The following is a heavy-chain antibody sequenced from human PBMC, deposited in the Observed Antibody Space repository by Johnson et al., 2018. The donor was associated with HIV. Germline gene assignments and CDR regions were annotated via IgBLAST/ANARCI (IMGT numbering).Heavy chain of an antibody. Sequence: EVQLVESGGGVVRPGGSLRLACAASGFTFDAYGMSWVRQAPGKGLEWVSGITWNGGSIGYADSVKGRFTISRDNAKNSLYLQMDGLRAEDTALYYCARVTGGYYSSSFGNPFDIWGRGTMVTVSS. J-gene: IGHJ3*02. V-gene: IGHV3-20*04. CDR2: ITWNGGSI. CDR1: GFTFDAYG. D-gene: IGHD6-6*01. CDR3: ARVTGGYYSSSFGNPFDI.